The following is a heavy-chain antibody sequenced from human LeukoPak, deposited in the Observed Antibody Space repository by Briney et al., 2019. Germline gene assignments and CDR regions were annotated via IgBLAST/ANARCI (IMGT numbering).Heavy chain of an antibody. CDR3: ARDSVTVTTLGYYYGMDV. CDR2: IYSGGGT. Sequence: GGSLRLSCAASGVTVSSNYMSWVRQAPGKGLEWVSVIYSGGGTYYADSVKGRFTISRDNSKNTLYLQMNSLRAEDTAVYYCARDSVTVTTLGYYYGMDVWGRGTTVTVSS. V-gene: IGHV3-53*01. D-gene: IGHD4-17*01. J-gene: IGHJ6*04. CDR1: GVTVSSNY.